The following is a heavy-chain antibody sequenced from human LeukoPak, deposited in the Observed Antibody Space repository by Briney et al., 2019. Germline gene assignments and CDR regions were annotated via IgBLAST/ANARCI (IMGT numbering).Heavy chain of an antibody. CDR1: GFTFTSYS. CDR3: ARLPFGVTEAY. V-gene: IGHV3-48*02. D-gene: IGHD3-10*01. J-gene: IGHJ4*02. CDR2: ISSSSSSI. Sequence: GGSLRLSCAASGFTFTSYSMNWVRQAPGKGLEWVSYISSSSSSIYCADSVKGRFTISRDNAKNSLYLQINSLRDEDTAVYYCARLPFGVTEAYWGQGTLVTVSS.